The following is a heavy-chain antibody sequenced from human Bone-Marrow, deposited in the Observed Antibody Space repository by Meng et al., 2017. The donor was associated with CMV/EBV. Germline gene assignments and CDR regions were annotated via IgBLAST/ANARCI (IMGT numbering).Heavy chain of an antibody. D-gene: IGHD1-26*01. CDR3: ARSGGPLEGDY. V-gene: IGHV4-34*01. Sequence: SETLSLTCAVYGGSFSGYYWSWIRQPPGKGLEWIGEINHSGSTNYNPSLKSRDTISVDTSKNQYSLKLSSVTAAETAVYYCARSGGPLEGDYWGQGTLVTVSS. J-gene: IGHJ4*02. CDR2: INHSGST. CDR1: GGSFSGYY.